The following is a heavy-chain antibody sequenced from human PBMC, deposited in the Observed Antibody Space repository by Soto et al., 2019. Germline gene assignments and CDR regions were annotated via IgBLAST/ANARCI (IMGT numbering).Heavy chain of an antibody. CDR3: AKAPYISSGWYEAAPIDY. J-gene: IGHJ4*02. Sequence: PSETLSLSCAASGFTFSSYAMSWVRQAPGKGLEWVSAISGSGGSTYYADSVKGRFTISRDNSKNTLYLQMNSLRAEDTAVYYCAKAPYISSGWYEAAPIDYWGQGTLVTVSS. D-gene: IGHD6-19*01. V-gene: IGHV3-23*01. CDR2: ISGSGGST. CDR1: GFTFSSYA.